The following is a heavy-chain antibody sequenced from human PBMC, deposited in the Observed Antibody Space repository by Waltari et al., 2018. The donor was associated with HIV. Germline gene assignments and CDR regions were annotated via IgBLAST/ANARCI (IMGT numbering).Heavy chain of an antibody. V-gene: IGHV4-59*01. D-gene: IGHD5-12*01. J-gene: IGHJ5*02. CDR3: AKGGGYYTS. CDR2: IHYNGRT. CDR1: GDSITRDY. Sequence: LQLHEPGPRLVKPSETLSLTCAVPGDSITRDYWSWIRQPPGKGLEWIGYIHYNGRTSSNPSLMSRVAMSVDTSKNQFSLKLSSVTTADTAVYYCAKGGGYYTSWGQGTLATVS.